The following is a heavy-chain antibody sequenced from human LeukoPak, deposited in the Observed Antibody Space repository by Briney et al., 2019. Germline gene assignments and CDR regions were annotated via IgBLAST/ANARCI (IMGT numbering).Heavy chain of an antibody. J-gene: IGHJ4*02. Sequence: GGSLRLSCAASGFTFSSYEMNWVRQAPGKGLEWVSYISSSATTIHYADSVKGRFTISRDNAQNSLYLQMNSLRAEDMAVYYCAKAGHGFGFDYWGQGTLVTVSS. CDR1: GFTFSSYE. CDR2: ISSSATTI. CDR3: AKAGHGFGFDY. D-gene: IGHD3-3*01. V-gene: IGHV3-48*03.